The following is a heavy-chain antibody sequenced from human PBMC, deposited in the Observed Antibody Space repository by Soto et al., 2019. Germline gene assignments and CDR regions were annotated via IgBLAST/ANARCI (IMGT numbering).Heavy chain of an antibody. V-gene: IGHV1-18*01. D-gene: IGHD5-18*01. CDR3: AREKTPPYSYGYGWFDP. CDR1: GYTFTSYG. Sequence: GASVKVSCKASGYTFTSYGIIWVRQAPGQGLEWMGWISACNGNTNYAQKLQGRVTMTTDTSTSTAYMELRSLRSDDTAVYYCAREKTPPYSYGYGWFDPWGQGTLVTVSS. J-gene: IGHJ5*02. CDR2: ISACNGNT.